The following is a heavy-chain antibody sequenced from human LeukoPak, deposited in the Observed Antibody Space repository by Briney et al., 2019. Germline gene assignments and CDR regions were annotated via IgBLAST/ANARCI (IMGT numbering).Heavy chain of an antibody. CDR3: ARDSSGWRNWFDP. J-gene: IGHJ5*02. V-gene: IGHV3-21*01. D-gene: IGHD6-19*01. CDR1: GFSFSSYA. Sequence: GGSLRLSCAASGFSFSSYAMSWVRQAPGKGLEWVSSISSSSSYIYYADSVKGRFTISRDNAKNSLYLQMNSLRAEDTAVYYCARDSSGWRNWFDPWGQGTLVTVSS. CDR2: ISSSSSYI.